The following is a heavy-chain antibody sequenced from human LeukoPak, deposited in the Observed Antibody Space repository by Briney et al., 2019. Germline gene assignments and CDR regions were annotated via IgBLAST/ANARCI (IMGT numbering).Heavy chain of an antibody. J-gene: IGHJ3*02. V-gene: IGHV4-30-4*01. Sequence: SQTLSLTCTVSGGSISSGGYYWRWIRQHPGKGLEWIGYIYDSGSTYYNPSLKSRITISVDTSENRFSLKLSSVTATDTAVYYCARDCSGGSCYGAFDIWGQGTMVTVSS. CDR3: ARDCSGGSCYGAFDI. D-gene: IGHD2-15*01. CDR2: IYDSGST. CDR1: GGSISSGGYY.